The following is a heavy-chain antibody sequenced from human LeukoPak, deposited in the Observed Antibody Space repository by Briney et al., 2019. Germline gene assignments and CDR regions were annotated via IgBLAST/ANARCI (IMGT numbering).Heavy chain of an antibody. J-gene: IGHJ4*02. D-gene: IGHD6-13*01. CDR1: GGSFSGYY. CDR3: ARVRFSGIAAAGTFDY. CDR2: INHSGST. V-gene: IGHV4-34*01. Sequence: SETLSLTCAVYGGSFSGYYWSWIRQPPGKGLEWIGEINHSGSTNYNPSLKSRVTISVDTSKNQFSLKLSSVTAAGTAVYYCARVRFSGIAAAGTFDYWGQGTLVTVSS.